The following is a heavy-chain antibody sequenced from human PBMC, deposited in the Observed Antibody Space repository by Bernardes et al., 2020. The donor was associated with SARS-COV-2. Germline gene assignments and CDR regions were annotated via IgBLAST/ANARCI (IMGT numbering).Heavy chain of an antibody. D-gene: IGHD3-22*01. CDR3: ARDQENYYDSSGYYFDY. J-gene: IGHJ4*02. CDR2: LYTSAST. V-gene: IGHV4-4*07. CDR1: GASISTYY. Sequence: SETLSLTCTVSGASISTYYWSWIRQPAGKGLEWIGHLYTSASTNYNPSLNSRVTMSVDTSKNQFSMKLSSVTAADTAVYYCARDQENYYDSSGYYFDYWGQGTLVTVSS.